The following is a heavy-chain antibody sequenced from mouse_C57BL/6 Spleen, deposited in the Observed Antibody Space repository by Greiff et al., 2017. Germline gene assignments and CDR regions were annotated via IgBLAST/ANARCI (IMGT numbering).Heavy chain of an antibody. CDR3: TRSGHYYGFFDY. CDR2: IDPETGGT. V-gene: IGHV1-15*01. Sequence: QVQLQQSGAELVRPGASVTLSCKASGYTFTDYEMHWVKQTPVHGLEWIGAIDPETGGTAYNQKFKGKAILTADKSSSTAYMELRSLTSEDSAVYYCTRSGHYYGFFDYWGQGTTLTVSS. J-gene: IGHJ2*01. CDR1: GYTFTDYE. D-gene: IGHD1-2*01.